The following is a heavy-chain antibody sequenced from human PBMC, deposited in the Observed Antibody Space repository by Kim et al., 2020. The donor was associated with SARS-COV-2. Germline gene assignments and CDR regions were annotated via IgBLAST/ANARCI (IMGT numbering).Heavy chain of an antibody. CDR1: GGSISSYY. D-gene: IGHD3-3*01. J-gene: IGHJ4*02. V-gene: IGHV4-59*13. CDR3: ARVFHYERWLQEYYFDY. Sequence: SETLSLTCTVSGGSISSYYWSWIRQPPGKGLEWIGYIYYSGSTNYNPSLKSRVTISVDTSKNQFSLKLSSVTAADTAVYYCARVFHYERWLQEYYFDYWGQGTLVTVSS. CDR2: IYYSGST.